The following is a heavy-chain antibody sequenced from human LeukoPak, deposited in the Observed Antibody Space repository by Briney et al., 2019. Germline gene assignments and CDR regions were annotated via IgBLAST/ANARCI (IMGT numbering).Heavy chain of an antibody. J-gene: IGHJ4*02. V-gene: IGHV4-59*01. D-gene: IGHD3-10*01. CDR1: GGSISTYY. CDR2: IYYSGST. Sequence: PSETLSLTCTVSGGSISTYYWSWIRQPPGKGLEWIGYIYYSGSTNYNPSLKSRVTISVDTSKNQFSLKLSSVTAADTAVYYCARGYRFGEMGFDYWGQGTLVTVSS. CDR3: ARGYRFGEMGFDY.